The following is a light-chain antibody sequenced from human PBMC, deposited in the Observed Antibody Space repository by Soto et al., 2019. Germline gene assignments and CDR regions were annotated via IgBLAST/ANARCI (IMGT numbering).Light chain of an antibody. CDR2: DTS. V-gene: IGKV1-33*01. Sequence: IQMTQSPSSLSASVGDRVTITCQASQDIRHYLNWYQHKPGEAPKLLIYDTSNLETGVPSRFSGGGSGTHFTLTISTLQPEDFSTYSSQQYDKLPLTFGGGN. J-gene: IGKJ4*01. CDR1: QDIRHY. CDR3: QQYDKLPLT.